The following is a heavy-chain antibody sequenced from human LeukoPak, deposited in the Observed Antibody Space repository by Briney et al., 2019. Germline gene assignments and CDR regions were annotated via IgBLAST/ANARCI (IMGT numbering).Heavy chain of an antibody. D-gene: IGHD6-19*01. CDR2: IIPIFGTA. CDR3: ARTFIAVATNYYYYGMDV. J-gene: IGHJ6*02. V-gene: IGHV1-69*01. Sequence: SVKVSFTASGRTFTIYAISWVRQAPGQGPEWIGGIIPIFGTANYAQKFQGRVTITADESTSTAYMELSSLRSEDTAVYYCARTFIAVATNYYYYGMDVWGQGTTVTVSS. CDR1: GRTFTIYA.